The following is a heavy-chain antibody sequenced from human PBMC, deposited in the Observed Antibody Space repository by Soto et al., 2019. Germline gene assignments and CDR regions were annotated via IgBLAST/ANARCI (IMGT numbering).Heavy chain of an antibody. V-gene: IGHV1-69*13. CDR1: GGTFSSYA. CDR3: ATDNWNYVFPYYYGMDV. Sequence: SVKVSCKASGGTFSSYAISWVRQAPGQGLEWMGGIIPIFGTANYAQKFQGRVTITADESTSTAYMELSSLRSEDTAVYYCATDNWNYVFPYYYGMDVWGQGTTVTVSS. CDR2: IIPIFGTA. D-gene: IGHD1-7*01. J-gene: IGHJ6*02.